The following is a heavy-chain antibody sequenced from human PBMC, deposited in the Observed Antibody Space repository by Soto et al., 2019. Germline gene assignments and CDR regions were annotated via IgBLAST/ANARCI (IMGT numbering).Heavy chain of an antibody. Sequence: ASVKVSCKASGYTFTDYYMHRVRQAPGQRLEWMGWINPNSGTTNYAQKFQGWVTMTRDTSITTVYMEVSRLRSDDTAVYYCARVPRGVYYGMDVWGQGTTVT. CDR3: ARVPRGVYYGMDV. CDR1: GYTFTDYY. D-gene: IGHD3-10*01. V-gene: IGHV1-2*04. J-gene: IGHJ6*02. CDR2: INPNSGTT.